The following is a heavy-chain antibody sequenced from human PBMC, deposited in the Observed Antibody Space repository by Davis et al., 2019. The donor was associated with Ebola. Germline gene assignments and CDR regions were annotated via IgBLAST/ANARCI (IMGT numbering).Heavy chain of an antibody. J-gene: IGHJ6*02. CDR3: ARRIAARPRYYYYGMDV. V-gene: IGHV3-48*04. D-gene: IGHD6-6*01. CDR1: GFTFSSYG. Sequence: GESLKISCAASGFTFSSYGMRWVRQAPGKGLEWVSYISSSGSTIYYADSVKGRFTISRDNAKNSLYLQMNSLRAEDTAVYYCARRIAARPRYYYYGMDVWGQGTTVTVSS. CDR2: ISSSGSTI.